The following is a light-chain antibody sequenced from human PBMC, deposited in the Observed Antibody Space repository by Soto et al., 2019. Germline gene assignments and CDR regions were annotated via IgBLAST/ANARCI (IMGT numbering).Light chain of an antibody. CDR1: GSNIGSNY. J-gene: IGLJ3*02. V-gene: IGLV1-47*01. Sequence: QSVLTQPPSASGTPGQWVTISCSGGGSNIGSNYVYWYRQLPGTAPKLLIYRNNQRPSGVPDRFSGSKSGTSASLAISGLRSEDEADYYCSAWDDSLSGPVFGGGTKLTVL. CDR2: RNN. CDR3: SAWDDSLSGPV.